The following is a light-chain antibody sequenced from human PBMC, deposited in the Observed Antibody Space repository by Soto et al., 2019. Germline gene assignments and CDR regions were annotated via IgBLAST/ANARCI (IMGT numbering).Light chain of an antibody. Sequence: QSALTQPASVSGSPGQSITISCTGTSSDVGSYNLVSWYQQLPGQAPKLLIYEGGKRPSGVSNRFSDSNSGNAASLTISGLQAEEEADYSCCSYTGTTTYVFGTGTKVTV. CDR3: CSYTGTTTYV. CDR1: SSDVGSYNL. J-gene: IGLJ1*01. CDR2: EGG. V-gene: IGLV2-23*01.